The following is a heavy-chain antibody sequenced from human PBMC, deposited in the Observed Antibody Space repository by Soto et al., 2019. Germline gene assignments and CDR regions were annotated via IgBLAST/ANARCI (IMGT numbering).Heavy chain of an antibody. CDR2: IFYSGYN. J-gene: IGHJ5*02. CDR1: GDNIRSGGYY. Sequence: PSEALALTCPVSGDNIRSGGYYWSWIRQSPGKGLEWIGYIFYSGYNYYNPSLKSRLSMSVDTSKNQFSLRLTSVTAADTAVYFCARLNPIVVVPTPMGWFDPWGQGTLVTVSS. D-gene: IGHD2-2*01. V-gene: IGHV4-31*03. CDR3: ARLNPIVVVPTPMGWFDP.